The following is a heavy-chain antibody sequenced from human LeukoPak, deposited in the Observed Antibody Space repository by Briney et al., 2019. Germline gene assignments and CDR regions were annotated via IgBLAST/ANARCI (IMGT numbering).Heavy chain of an antibody. J-gene: IGHJ4*02. Sequence: GDFLIISCEGSGYSIASYWICLVRQMAGEVLEWMGIFFPGDFDTRYSPYLQGKVTISVDKSISTAYLKWDSVKTSDTAMYDCARHPKFSSGWYDFDYWGRGTLVTVSS. CDR1: GYSIASYW. V-gene: IGHV5-51*01. CDR2: FFPGDFDT. CDR3: ARHPKFSSGWYDFDY. D-gene: IGHD6-19*01.